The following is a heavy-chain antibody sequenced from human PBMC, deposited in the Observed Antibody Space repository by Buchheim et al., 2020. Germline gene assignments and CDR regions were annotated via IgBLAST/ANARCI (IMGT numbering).Heavy chain of an antibody. J-gene: IGHJ3*01. CDR3: ASRVNAFDF. D-gene: IGHD2-21*01. CDR2: INQDGSEK. Sequence: EVQLVESGGGLVQPGGSLRLSCAASGITFRSYWMSWVRQAPGKGLEWVANINQDGSEKYYVDSVKGRFTISRDNGKKSLYLQLSGLRAEDTAVYYCASRVNAFDFWGQGT. CDR1: GITFRSYW. V-gene: IGHV3-7*03.